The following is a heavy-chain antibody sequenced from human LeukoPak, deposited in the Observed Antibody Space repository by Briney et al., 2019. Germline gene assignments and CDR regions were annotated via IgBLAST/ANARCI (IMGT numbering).Heavy chain of an antibody. Sequence: GGSLRLSCAASGFTFSSYAMSWVRQAPGKGLEWVSAISGSGGGTYYADSVKGRFTISRDNSKNTLYPQMNSLRAEDSAIYYCAKVESSGWFTNYYYGMDVWGQGTTVTVSS. CDR2: ISGSGGGT. CDR3: AKVESSGWFTNYYYGMDV. J-gene: IGHJ6*02. V-gene: IGHV3-23*01. CDR1: GFTFSSYA. D-gene: IGHD6-19*01.